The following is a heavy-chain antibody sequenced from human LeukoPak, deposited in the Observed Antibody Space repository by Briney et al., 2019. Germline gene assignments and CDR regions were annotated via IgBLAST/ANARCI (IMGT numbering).Heavy chain of an antibody. CDR3: ARDRHRYRGTNGDGDAFDI. CDR2: IGGSDGRT. V-gene: IGHV3-23*01. D-gene: IGHD1-7*01. Sequence: PGGSLRLSCAASGFTFSTYSMNWVRQAPGKGLEWVSLIGGSDGRTRYADSVKGRFTISRDNSKNTLYLEMNSLRADDTAVYFCARDRHRYRGTNGDGDAFDIWGQGTMVTVTS. CDR1: GFTFSTYS. J-gene: IGHJ3*02.